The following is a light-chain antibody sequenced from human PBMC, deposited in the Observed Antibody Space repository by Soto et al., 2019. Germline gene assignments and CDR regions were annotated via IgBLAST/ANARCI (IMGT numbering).Light chain of an antibody. CDR3: QQYGSSRT. CDR1: QSVSSSH. Sequence: EIVLTQSPGTLSLSPGERATLSCRASQSVSSSHLAWYQQKPGQAPRLLIYGASNRATGIPDRLSGSGSGTDFTLTISRLEPEDFAVYYCQQYGSSRTFGQGTKVDIK. V-gene: IGKV3-20*01. CDR2: GAS. J-gene: IGKJ1*01.